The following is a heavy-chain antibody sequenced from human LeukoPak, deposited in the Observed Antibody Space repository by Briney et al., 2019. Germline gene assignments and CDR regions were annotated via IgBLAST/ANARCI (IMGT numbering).Heavy chain of an antibody. V-gene: IGHV4-59*01. CDR2: IYYSGST. D-gene: IGHD3-22*01. CDR3: ARENYYDSSGSFDY. CDR1: GGSISGYY. Sequence: PSETLSLTCTVSGGSISGYYWSWIRQPPGKGLEWIGNIYYSGSTNYDPSLKSRVTISVDTSKNQFSLKLSSVTAADTAVYYCARENYYDSSGSFDYWGQGTLVTVSS. J-gene: IGHJ4*02.